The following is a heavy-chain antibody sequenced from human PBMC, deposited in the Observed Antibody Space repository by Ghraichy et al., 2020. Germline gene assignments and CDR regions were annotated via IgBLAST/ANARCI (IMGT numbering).Heavy chain of an antibody. CDR2: ISGSGGST. Sequence: GGSLRLSCAASGFTFSSYAMSWVRQAPGKGLEWVSAISGSGGSTYYADSVKGRFTISRDNSKNTLYLQMNSLRAEDTAVYYCAKVGSPRYKHPALPFDIWGQGTMVTVSS. CDR1: GFTFSSYA. CDR3: AKVGSPRYKHPALPFDI. D-gene: IGHD5-18*01. V-gene: IGHV3-23*01. J-gene: IGHJ3*02.